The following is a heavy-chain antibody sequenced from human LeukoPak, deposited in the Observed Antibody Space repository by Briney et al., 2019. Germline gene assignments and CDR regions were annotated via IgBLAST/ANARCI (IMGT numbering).Heavy chain of an antibody. CDR2: SNPNSGGT. J-gene: IGHJ4*02. V-gene: IGHV1-2*02. Sequence: ASVTVSCKASGYTFTGYDMHGVGQAPGQGGEGMGWSNPNSGGTNYAQKFQGRVTMTRDTSISTAYMELSRLRSDDTAVYYCARDFPYYYGSGALNDYRGQGTLVTVSS. D-gene: IGHD3-10*01. CDR3: ARDFPYYYGSGALNDY. CDR1: GYTFTGYD.